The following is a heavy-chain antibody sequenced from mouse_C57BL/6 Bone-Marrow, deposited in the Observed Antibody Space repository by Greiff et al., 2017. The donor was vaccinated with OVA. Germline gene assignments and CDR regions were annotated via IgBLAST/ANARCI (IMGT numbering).Heavy chain of an antibody. CDR3: ARDPRLRDAMDY. CDR1: GFTFSSYA. D-gene: IGHD2-2*01. Sequence: EVQRVESGGGLVKPGGSLKLSCAASGFTFSSYAMSWVRQTPEKRLEWVATISDGGSYTYYPDNVKGRFTISRDNAKNNLYLQMSHLKSDDTAMYYCARDPRLRDAMDYWGQGTSVTVSS. J-gene: IGHJ4*01. V-gene: IGHV5-4*01. CDR2: ISDGGSYT.